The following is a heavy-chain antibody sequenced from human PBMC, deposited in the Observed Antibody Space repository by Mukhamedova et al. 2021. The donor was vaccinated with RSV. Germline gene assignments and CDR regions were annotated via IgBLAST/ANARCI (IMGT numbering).Heavy chain of an antibody. CDR2: ISYDGSNK. D-gene: IGHD2-2*01. J-gene: IGHJ2*01. CDR3: AREIGGECSSTSCYAAGYFDL. V-gene: IGHV3-30*01. Sequence: HWVRQAPGKGLEWVAVISYDGSNKYYADSVKGRFTISRDNSKNTLYLQMNSLRAEDTAVYYCAREIGGECSSTSCYAAGYFDLWG.